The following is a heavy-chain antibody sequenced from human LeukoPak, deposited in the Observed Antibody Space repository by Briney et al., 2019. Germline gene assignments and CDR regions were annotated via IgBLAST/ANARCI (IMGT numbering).Heavy chain of an antibody. CDR1: GFTFSSYS. J-gene: IGHJ4*02. D-gene: IGHD3-10*01. Sequence: GGSLRLSCAASGFTFSSYSMNWVRQAPGKGLEWVSYISSSSSTIYYADSVKGRFTISRDNAKNSLYLQMNSLRAEDTAVYYCARNREITMVRGVLTTPGDWGQGTLVTVSS. V-gene: IGHV3-48*04. CDR3: ARNREITMVRGVLTTPGD. CDR2: ISSSSSTI.